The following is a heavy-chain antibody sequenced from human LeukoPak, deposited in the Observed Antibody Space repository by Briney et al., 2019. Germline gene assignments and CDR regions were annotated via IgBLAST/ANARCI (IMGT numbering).Heavy chain of an antibody. CDR1: GFTFSSCS. V-gene: IGHV3-21*01. CDR2: ISSASRYI. J-gene: IGHJ4*02. CDR3: AREGGGSYFEGGLYYFDS. D-gene: IGHD1-26*01. Sequence: GGSLRLSCTASGFTFSSCSMNWVRQAPGRGLEWVSSISSASRYIYYADSLKGRFTISRDNAKNSLYLEMNRLRAEDTAVYYCAREGGGSYFEGGLYYFDSWGRGTQVTVSS.